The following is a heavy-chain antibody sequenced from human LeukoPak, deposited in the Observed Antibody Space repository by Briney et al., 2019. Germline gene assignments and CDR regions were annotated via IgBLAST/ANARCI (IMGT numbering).Heavy chain of an antibody. CDR1: GGAISSYY. Sequence: SETLSLTCTASGGAISSYYGSWVRQPPGKGLEWIGYVYYSGSTNYNPSLKSRVTISVDTPKSQFSLKLSSVTAADTAVYYCARDHRPLADEGLNWFDPWGQGTLVTVSS. J-gene: IGHJ5*02. D-gene: IGHD3-3*02. V-gene: IGHV4-59*01. CDR3: ARDHRPLADEGLNWFDP. CDR2: VYYSGST.